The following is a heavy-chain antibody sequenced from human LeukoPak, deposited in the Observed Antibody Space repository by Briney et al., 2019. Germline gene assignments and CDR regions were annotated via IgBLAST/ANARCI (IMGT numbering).Heavy chain of an antibody. CDR1: GFTFSSYA. CDR2: ISYDGSNK. J-gene: IGHJ4*02. V-gene: IGHV3-30-3*01. Sequence: GRSLRLSCAASGFTFSSYAMHWVRQAPGKGLEWVAVISYDGSNKYYADSVKGRFTISRDNSKNTLCLQMNSLRAEDTAVYYCARYYSGYDYWGQGTLVTVSS. CDR3: ARYYSGYDY. D-gene: IGHD5-12*01.